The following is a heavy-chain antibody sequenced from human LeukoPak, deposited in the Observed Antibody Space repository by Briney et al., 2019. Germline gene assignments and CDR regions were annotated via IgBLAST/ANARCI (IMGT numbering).Heavy chain of an antibody. CDR2: ITHSGSP. V-gene: IGHV4-34*01. CDR3: ARGVDL. CDR1: SGSLSGYY. J-gene: IGHJ2*01. Sequence: SETLSLTCGVSSGSLSGYYWRWIRQPPGGGLEWLGEITHSGSPNYNPSLKSRVTISGDTTKKQFSLNLKSVTAADTGVYYCARGVDLWGRGTPVTVSS.